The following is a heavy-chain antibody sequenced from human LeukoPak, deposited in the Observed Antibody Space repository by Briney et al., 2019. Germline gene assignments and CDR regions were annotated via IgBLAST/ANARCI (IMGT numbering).Heavy chain of an antibody. D-gene: IGHD6-6*01. Sequence: GGSLRLSCAVPGFTFSGFWMSWSRQAPGKGLEWVASINSDGSEGYYADVVKGRFTISRDNAKNSLYLQINSLRAEDTAVYYCARSSYSSSSSVWGQGTMVTVSS. CDR1: GFTFSGFW. V-gene: IGHV3-7*03. CDR2: INSDGSEG. CDR3: ARSSYSSSSSV. J-gene: IGHJ3*01.